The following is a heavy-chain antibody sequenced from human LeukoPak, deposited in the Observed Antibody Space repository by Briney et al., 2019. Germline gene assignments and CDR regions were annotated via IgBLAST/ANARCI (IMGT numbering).Heavy chain of an antibody. Sequence: GGSLRLSRAASGFTFSSYALSWVRQPPGKGLEWVSSISGSTYTTYYADSVKGRVTISRDNSKDTLYLQMNSLRAEDTAVYYCAKDYSSGWQKSFDFWGQGTLVTVSS. V-gene: IGHV3-23*01. CDR3: AKDYSSGWQKSFDF. CDR2: ISGSTYTT. D-gene: IGHD6-19*01. J-gene: IGHJ4*02. CDR1: GFTFSSYA.